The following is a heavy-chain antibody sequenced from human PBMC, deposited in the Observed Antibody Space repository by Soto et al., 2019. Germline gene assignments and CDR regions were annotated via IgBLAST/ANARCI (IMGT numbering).Heavy chain of an antibody. CDR3: ARGHSTDCSNGVCSFFYNHEMDV. CDR1: GYSFTDYH. J-gene: IGHJ6*02. D-gene: IGHD2-8*01. CDR2: INPKSGGT. Sequence: ASVKVSCKASGYSFTDYHIHWVRQAPGQGLEWLGRINPKSGGTSTAQKFQGWVTMTRDRSISTVYMELTRLRSDDTAVYFRARGHSTDCSNGVCSFFYNHEMDVWGQGTTVTVSS. V-gene: IGHV1-2*04.